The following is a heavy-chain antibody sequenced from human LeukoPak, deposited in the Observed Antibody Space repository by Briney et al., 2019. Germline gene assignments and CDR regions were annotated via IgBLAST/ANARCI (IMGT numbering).Heavy chain of an antibody. J-gene: IGHJ4*02. V-gene: IGHV4-59*01. D-gene: IGHD5-12*01. CDR2: IYYSGST. Sequence: RSSETLSLTCTVSGGSISSYYWSWIRQPPGKGLEWIGYIYYSGSTNYNPSLKSRVTISVDTSKNQFSLKLSSVTAADTAVYYCARGPYSGYTLRPLDYWGQGTLVTVSS. CDR3: ARGPYSGYTLRPLDY. CDR1: GGSISSYY.